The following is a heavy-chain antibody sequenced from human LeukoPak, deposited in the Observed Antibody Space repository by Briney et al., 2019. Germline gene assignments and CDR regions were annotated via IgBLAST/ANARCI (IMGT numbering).Heavy chain of an antibody. J-gene: IGHJ3*02. Sequence: SETLSLTCTVSGSISSYYWSWIRQPPGKGLEWIGYIYTSGSTNYNPSLKSRVTISVDTSKNQYSLDLSPVTAADAAVYYCARQKCTSTSCLTKNAFDIWGQGTMVTVSS. CDR2: IYTSGST. CDR3: ARQKCTSTSCLTKNAFDI. D-gene: IGHD2-2*01. V-gene: IGHV4-4*09. CDR1: GSISSYY.